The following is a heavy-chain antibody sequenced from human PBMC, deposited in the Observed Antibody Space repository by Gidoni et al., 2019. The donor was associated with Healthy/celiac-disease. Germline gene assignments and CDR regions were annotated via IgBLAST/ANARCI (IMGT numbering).Heavy chain of an antibody. D-gene: IGHD6-19*01. CDR3: ARGGGAVAGRTYYGMDV. Sequence: VQLVQSGAGVQKPGASLKISCTGCGSSFTRYWIGWVRQMPGKGLEWMGIIYPGDSDTRYSPSFQGQVTISADKSISTAYLQWSSLKASDTAMYYCARGGGAVAGRTYYGMDVWGQGTTVTVSS. CDR2: IYPGDSDT. CDR1: GSSFTRYW. V-gene: IGHV5-51*01. J-gene: IGHJ6*02.